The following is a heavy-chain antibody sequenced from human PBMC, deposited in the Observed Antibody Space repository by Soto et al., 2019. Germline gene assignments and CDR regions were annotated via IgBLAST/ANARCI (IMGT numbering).Heavy chain of an antibody. V-gene: IGHV4-4*02. CDR1: GGSFTSNNW. D-gene: IGHD1-7*01. J-gene: IGHJ4*02. CDR3: ASRDPGTSVDY. Sequence: SETLSLTCAVSGGSFTSNNWWTWVRQPPGQGLEWIGEIYRTGSTNYNPSLKSRVTISLDKSENQFSLKVTSLTAADTAVYYCASRDPGTSVDYWGQGTWVTV. CDR2: IYRTGST.